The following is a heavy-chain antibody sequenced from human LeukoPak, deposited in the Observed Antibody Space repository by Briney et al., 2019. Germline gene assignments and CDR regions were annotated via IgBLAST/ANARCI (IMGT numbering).Heavy chain of an antibody. Sequence: ASVKVSCKASGYSFTGYYMHWVRQAPGQGLEWMGWINPNSGGTNYAQKFQGWVTMTRDTSISTAYMELSRLRSDDTAVYYCAILGSGAYYFDYWGQGTLVTVSS. CDR2: INPNSGGT. J-gene: IGHJ4*02. D-gene: IGHD3-10*01. CDR3: AILGSGAYYFDY. V-gene: IGHV1-2*04. CDR1: GYSFTGYY.